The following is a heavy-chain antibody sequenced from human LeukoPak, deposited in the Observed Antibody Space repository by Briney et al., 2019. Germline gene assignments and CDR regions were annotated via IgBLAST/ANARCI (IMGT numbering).Heavy chain of an antibody. CDR1: GFTFSSYG. Sequence: GGSLRLSCAASGFTFSSYGMHWVRQAPGKGLEWVAFIRYDGSNKYYADSVKGRLTISRDNSKNTLYLQMNSLRAEDTAVYYCTDTAMELPTTGYYYYMDVWGKGTTVTVSS. CDR2: IRYDGSNK. J-gene: IGHJ6*03. V-gene: IGHV3-30*02. D-gene: IGHD5-18*01. CDR3: TDTAMELPTTGYYYYMDV.